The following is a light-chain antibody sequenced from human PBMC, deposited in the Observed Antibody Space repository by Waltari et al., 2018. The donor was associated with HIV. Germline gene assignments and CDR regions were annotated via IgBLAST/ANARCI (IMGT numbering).Light chain of an antibody. Sequence: QAGLTQPPSVSKALGQTATHTCTGDKNNVGFPGSAWLKHHQGHPPKLLSYRGNNRPSGVPGRFSASTSGKTASLNITGLQADDEADYFCSSWDTRLNGWVFGGGTHLTVL. CDR1: KNNVGFPG. CDR3: SSWDTRLNGWV. J-gene: IGLJ3*02. CDR2: RGN. V-gene: IGLV10-54*04.